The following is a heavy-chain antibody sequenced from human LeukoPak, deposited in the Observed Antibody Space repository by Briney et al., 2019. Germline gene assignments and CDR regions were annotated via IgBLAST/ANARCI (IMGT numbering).Heavy chain of an antibody. CDR2: IRSDGSNK. CDR3: AKATPPAAVAGTYPPYYFDY. CDR1: GFTFSSYA. D-gene: IGHD6-19*01. Sequence: GGSLRLSCAASGFTFSSYAMHWVRQAPGKGLEWVTFIRSDGSNKYYADSVKGRFTISRDNSKNTLYLQMNSLRAEDTAVYYCAKATPPAAVAGTYPPYYFDYWGQGTLVTVSS. J-gene: IGHJ4*02. V-gene: IGHV3-30*02.